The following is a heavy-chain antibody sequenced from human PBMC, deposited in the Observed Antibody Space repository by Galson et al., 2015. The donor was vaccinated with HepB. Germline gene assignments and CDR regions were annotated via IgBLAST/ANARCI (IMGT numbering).Heavy chain of an antibody. CDR2: ITTKANSYAT. Sequence: SLRLSCAASGFTFSGSAIHWVRQAPGKGLEWVGQITTKANSYATAYAASVKGRFTLSRDDSTDTAYLQMSGLKTEDTAIYYCTRHVHYFDASDYFPSTQVFDYWAQGTLVAVSS. CDR1: GFTFSGSA. J-gene: IGHJ4*02. CDR3: TRHVHYFDASDYFPSTQVFDY. V-gene: IGHV3-73*01. D-gene: IGHD2/OR15-2a*01.